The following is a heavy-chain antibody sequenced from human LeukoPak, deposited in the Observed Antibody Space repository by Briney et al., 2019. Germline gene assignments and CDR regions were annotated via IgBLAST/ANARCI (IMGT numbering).Heavy chain of an antibody. V-gene: IGHV3-21*01. Sequence: GGSLRLSGVASGFIFSSYNMNWVRQAPGKGLEWVSSISSSGSYVYYADSVKGRFIISRDNAKNSLTLQMNSLRAEDTAVYYCARAGSLVRGVIPHDYWGQGTLVTVSS. CDR2: ISSSGSYV. D-gene: IGHD3-10*01. J-gene: IGHJ4*02. CDR1: GFIFSSYN. CDR3: ARAGSLVRGVIPHDY.